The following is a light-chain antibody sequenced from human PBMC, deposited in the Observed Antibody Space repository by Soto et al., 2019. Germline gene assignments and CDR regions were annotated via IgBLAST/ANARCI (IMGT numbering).Light chain of an antibody. CDR2: DVS. V-gene: IGLV2-14*01. J-gene: IGLJ2*01. CDR3: SSYTSSRTYVV. CDR1: SNDIGGSNY. Sequence: QSALTQPASVSGSPGQSITISCSGTSNDIGGSNYVSWYQQYPGKAPKLMIYDVSYRPSGVSNRFSGSKSGNTASLTISGLRAEDEADYYCSSYTSSRTYVVFGGGTQLTVL.